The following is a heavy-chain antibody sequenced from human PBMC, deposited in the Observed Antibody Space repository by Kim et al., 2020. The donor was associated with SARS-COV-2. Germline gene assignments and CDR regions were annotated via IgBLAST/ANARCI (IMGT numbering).Heavy chain of an antibody. Sequence: SVKVSCKASGGTFSSYAISWVRQAPGQGLEWMGGILPNFGTANYAQKFQGRVTITADESTSTAYMELSSLRSEDTAVYYCAASGPGGHWGQGTLVTVSS. CDR1: GGTFSSYA. V-gene: IGHV1-69*13. CDR2: ILPNFGTA. D-gene: IGHD2-15*01. J-gene: IGHJ4*02. CDR3: AASGPGGH.